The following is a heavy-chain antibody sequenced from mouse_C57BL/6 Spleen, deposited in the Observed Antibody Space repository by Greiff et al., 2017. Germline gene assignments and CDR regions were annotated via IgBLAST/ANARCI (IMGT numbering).Heavy chain of an antibody. D-gene: IGHD1-1*01. CDR3: AREGGSSSWFAY. V-gene: IGHV1-53*01. CDR1: GYTFTSYW. J-gene: IGHJ3*01. CDR2: INPSNGGT. Sequence: QVQLQQPGTELVKPGASVKLSCKASGYTFTSYWMHWVKQRPGQGLGWIGNINPSNGGTNYNEKFKSKATLTVDKSSSTAYMQLSSLTSEDSAVYYCAREGGSSSWFAYWGQGTLVTVSA.